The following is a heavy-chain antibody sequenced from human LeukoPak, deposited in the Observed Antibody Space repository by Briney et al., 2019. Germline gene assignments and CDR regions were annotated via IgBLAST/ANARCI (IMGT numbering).Heavy chain of an antibody. CDR3: ASFGISWRSSY. V-gene: IGHV3-23*01. D-gene: IGHD2-21*01. Sequence: QPGGSLRLSCAASGFTFSTYGMSWVRQAPGKGLEWVSGMSGSGDSTYKSDSVKGRFTISRDNVNNMLYLHMNSLRAEDTAVYYCASFGISWRSSYWGQGTLVTVSS. CDR2: MSGSGDST. CDR1: GFTFSTYG. J-gene: IGHJ4*02.